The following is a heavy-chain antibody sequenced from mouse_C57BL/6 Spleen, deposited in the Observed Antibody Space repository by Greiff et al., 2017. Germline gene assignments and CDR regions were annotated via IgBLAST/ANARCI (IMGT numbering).Heavy chain of an antibody. J-gene: IGHJ2*01. CDR2: IDPSDSYT. CDR3: ARVYSNYDFDY. D-gene: IGHD2-5*01. Sequence: QVQLQQPGAELVRPGTSVKLSCKASGYTFTSYWMHWVKQRPGQGLEWIGVIDPSDSYTNYNQKFKGKATLTVDTSSSTAYMQLSSLTSEDSAVYYCARVYSNYDFDYWGQGTTRTVSS. V-gene: IGHV1-59*01. CDR1: GYTFTSYW.